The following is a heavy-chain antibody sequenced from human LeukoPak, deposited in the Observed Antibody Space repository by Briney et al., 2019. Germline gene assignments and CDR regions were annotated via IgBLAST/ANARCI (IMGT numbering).Heavy chain of an antibody. Sequence: SGPTLVNPTQTLTLTCTFSGFSLSTSGVGVGWIRQPPGKALEWLALIYWNDDKRYSPSLKSRLTITKDTSKDQVVLTMTNMDPVDTATYYCAHSFPYYDFWSGPKDPYYFDYWGQGTLVTVSS. D-gene: IGHD3-3*01. CDR2: IYWNDDK. CDR3: AHSFPYYDFWSGPKDPYYFDY. J-gene: IGHJ4*02. CDR1: GFSLSTSGVG. V-gene: IGHV2-5*01.